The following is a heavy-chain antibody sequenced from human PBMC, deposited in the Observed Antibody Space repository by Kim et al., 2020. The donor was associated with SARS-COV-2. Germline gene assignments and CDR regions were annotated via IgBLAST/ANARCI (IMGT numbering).Heavy chain of an antibody. D-gene: IGHD3-10*01. Sequence: KSSLKGRVTIPADTSKNQFSLKLSSVTAADTAVYYCARGSYYGSGSYFTSWGQGTLVTVSS. J-gene: IGHJ5*02. CDR3: ARGSYYGSGSYFTS. V-gene: IGHV4-34*01.